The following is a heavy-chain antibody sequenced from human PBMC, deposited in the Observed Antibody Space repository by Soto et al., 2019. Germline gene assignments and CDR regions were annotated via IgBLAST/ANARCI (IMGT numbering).Heavy chain of an antibody. CDR3: AARYFDWLLSNDAFDI. D-gene: IGHD3-9*01. V-gene: IGHV1-58*02. CDR2: IVVGSGNT. J-gene: IGHJ3*02. CDR1: GFTFTSSA. Sequence: SVKVSCKASGFTFTSSAMQWVRQARGQRLEWIGWIVVGSGNTNYAQKFQERVTITRDMSTSTAYMELSSLRSEDTAVYYCAARYFDWLLSNDAFDIWGQGTMVTVSS.